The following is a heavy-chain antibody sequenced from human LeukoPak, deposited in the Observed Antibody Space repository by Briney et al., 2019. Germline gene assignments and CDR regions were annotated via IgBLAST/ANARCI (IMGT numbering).Heavy chain of an antibody. CDR2: ISSSSSYI. D-gene: IGHD3-22*01. J-gene: IGHJ5*02. CDR3: ARDRRGDYYDSSGRRDNWFDP. CDR1: GFTFSSYS. Sequence: GGSLRLSCAASGFTFSSYSMNWVRQAPGKGLKWVSSISSSSSYIYYADSVKGRFTISRDNAKNSLYLQMNSLRAEDTAVYYCARDRRGDYYDSSGRRDNWFDPWGQGTLVTVSS. V-gene: IGHV3-21*01.